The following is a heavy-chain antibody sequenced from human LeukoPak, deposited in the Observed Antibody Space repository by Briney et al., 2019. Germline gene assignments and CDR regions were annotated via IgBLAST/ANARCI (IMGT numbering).Heavy chain of an antibody. CDR1: GFTFSSYA. J-gene: IGHJ4*02. V-gene: IGHV3-23*01. Sequence: GGTLRLSCAASGFTFSSYAMSWVRQAPGKGLEWVSAISGSGGSTYYADSVKGRFTISRDNSKNTLYLQMNSLRAEDTAVYYCAKVMGVAARPAADYWGQGTLVTVSS. D-gene: IGHD6-6*01. CDR2: ISGSGGST. CDR3: AKVMGVAARPAADY.